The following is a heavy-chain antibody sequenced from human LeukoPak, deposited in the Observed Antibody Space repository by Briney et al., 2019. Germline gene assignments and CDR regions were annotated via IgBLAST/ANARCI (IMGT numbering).Heavy chain of an antibody. D-gene: IGHD3-10*01. Sequence: GASLRLSCAASGFTFSSYSMNWVRQAPGKGLEWVSYISSSSSTIYYADSVKGRFTISRDNAKNSLYLQMNSLRDEDTAVYYCARDAITMDHYGMDVWGQGTTVTVSS. CDR1: GFTFSSYS. CDR3: ARDAITMDHYGMDV. CDR2: ISSSSSTI. J-gene: IGHJ6*02. V-gene: IGHV3-48*02.